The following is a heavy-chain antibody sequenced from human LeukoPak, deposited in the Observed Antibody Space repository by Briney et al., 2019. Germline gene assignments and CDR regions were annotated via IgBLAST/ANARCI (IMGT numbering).Heavy chain of an antibody. D-gene: IGHD3-22*01. CDR2: INPNSGGT. V-gene: IGHV1-2*02. CDR1: GYTFTGYY. CDR3: AVLDCDSSGYSTNFDY. J-gene: IGHJ4*02. Sequence: ASVKVSCKASGYTFTGYYMHWVRQAPGQGLEWMGWINPNSGGTNYAQKFQGRVTMTRDTSISTAYMELSRLRSDDTAVYYCAVLDCDSSGYSTNFDYWGQGTLVTVSS.